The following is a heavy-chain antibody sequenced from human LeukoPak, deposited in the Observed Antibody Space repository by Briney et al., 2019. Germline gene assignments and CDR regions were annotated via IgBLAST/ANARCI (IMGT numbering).Heavy chain of an antibody. Sequence: GGSLRLSCAASGFTFSSYSMNWVRQAPGKGLEWVSYISSTSSIKYYADSVKGRFTISRDNAKNSLSLQMNSLRDEDTAVYYCANRLDYYADWGQGTLVTVSS. CDR2: ISSTSSIK. J-gene: IGHJ4*02. D-gene: IGHD1-26*01. CDR3: ANRLDYYAD. V-gene: IGHV3-48*02. CDR1: GFTFSSYS.